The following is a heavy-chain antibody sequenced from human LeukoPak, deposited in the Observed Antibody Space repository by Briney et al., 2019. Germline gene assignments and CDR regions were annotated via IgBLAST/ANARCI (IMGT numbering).Heavy chain of an antibody. Sequence: PGGSLRLSRAPSGFTFSNAWLSWVRQAPRKELERVPRIKSKTDGGTTDYAAPVKGTFTISRDDSKNTLYLQMNSLTTEDTAVYYCTTDPLVTTVTTDYWGQGTLVTASS. D-gene: IGHD4-17*01. CDR3: TTDPLVTTVTTDY. CDR2: IKSKTDGGTT. J-gene: IGHJ4*02. CDR1: GFTFSNAW. V-gene: IGHV3-15*01.